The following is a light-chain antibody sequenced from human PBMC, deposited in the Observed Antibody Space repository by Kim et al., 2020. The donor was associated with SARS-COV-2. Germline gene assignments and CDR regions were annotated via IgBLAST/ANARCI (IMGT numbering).Light chain of an antibody. V-gene: IGKV1-17*01. CDR3: LQHNTYPLT. J-gene: IGKJ5*01. Sequence: DIQMTQSPSSLSASVGDRVTITCRASQDIRNDLGWYQQNPGRAPKRLIYGASSLQSGVPSRFSGSGAGTEFTLTTSSLQPEDFATYFCLQHNTYPLTFGQGTRREIK. CDR2: GAS. CDR1: QDIRND.